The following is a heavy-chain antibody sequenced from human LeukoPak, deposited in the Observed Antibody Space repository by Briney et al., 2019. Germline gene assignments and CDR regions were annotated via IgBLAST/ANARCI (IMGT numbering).Heavy chain of an antibody. J-gene: IGHJ4*02. CDR2: ISSSGSSI. V-gene: IGHV3-11*01. Sequence: PGGSLRLSCAASGFTFSDYYMSWIRQAPGKGLEWVAYISSSGSSIYYADSVKGRFTISRDNAKNSLYLQMNSLRAEDTAVYYCARAEFISTLLDYWGQGPLVTVSS. D-gene: IGHD2-2*01. CDR1: GFTFSDYY. CDR3: ARAEFISTLLDY.